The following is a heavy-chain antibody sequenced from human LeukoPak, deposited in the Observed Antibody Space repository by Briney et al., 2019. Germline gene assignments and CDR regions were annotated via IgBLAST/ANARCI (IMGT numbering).Heavy chain of an antibody. D-gene: IGHD3-22*01. V-gene: IGHV3-23*01. CDR1: GFTFSDYY. CDR3: AKVADSSGYCDY. J-gene: IGHJ4*02. CDR2: ISGSGGST. Sequence: GGSLRLSCAASGFTFSDYYMSWIRQAPGKGLEWVSAISGSGGSTYYADSVKGRFTISRDNSKNTLYLQMNSLRAEDTAVYYCAKVADSSGYCDYWGQGTLVTVSS.